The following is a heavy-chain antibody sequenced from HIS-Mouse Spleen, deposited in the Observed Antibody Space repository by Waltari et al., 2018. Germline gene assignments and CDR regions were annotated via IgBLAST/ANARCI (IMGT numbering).Heavy chain of an antibody. CDR1: GYSLSSGSY. CDR3: ARDYCSSTSCYPDAFDI. CDR2: IYHSGST. Sequence: QVQLQESGPGLVQPSETLSLTCTVPGYSLSSGSYLGLIRQPPGKGLEWIGSIYHSGSTYYNPSLKSRVTISVDTSKNQFSLKLSSVTAADTAVYYCARDYCSSTSCYPDAFDIWGQGTMVTVSS. J-gene: IGHJ3*02. D-gene: IGHD2-2*01. V-gene: IGHV4-38-2*02.